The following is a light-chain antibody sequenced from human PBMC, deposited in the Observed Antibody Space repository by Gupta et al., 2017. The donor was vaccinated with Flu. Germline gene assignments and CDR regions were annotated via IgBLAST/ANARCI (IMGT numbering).Light chain of an antibody. CDR3: SSYTSGSALVVV. CDR2: DVS. J-gene: IGLJ2*01. Sequence: QSALTQPASVSGPPGQPITIYCTEPRSDVGGYNYVSWYQQRPGKAPKLMIYDVSNRPSGVSNRFSGSKSGNTASLTISGLQAEDEADYYCSSYTSGSALVVVFGGGTKLTVL. V-gene: IGLV2-14*01. CDR1: RSDVGGYNY.